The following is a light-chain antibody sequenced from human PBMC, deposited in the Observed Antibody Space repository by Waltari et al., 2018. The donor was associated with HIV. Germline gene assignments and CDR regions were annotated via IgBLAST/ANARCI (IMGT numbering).Light chain of an antibody. J-gene: IGKJ4*01. V-gene: IGKV3-15*01. CDR1: QSVNRN. CDR3: QHYDKWPVT. Sequence: EIVMTQSPATLSVSPGDRATLSCRASQSVNRNLAWCQQKPGQAPRLLIYGASTRATGVPASFSGSGSGTEFTLTISSLQPEDFAVYYCQHYDKWPVTFGGGTKVEIK. CDR2: GAS.